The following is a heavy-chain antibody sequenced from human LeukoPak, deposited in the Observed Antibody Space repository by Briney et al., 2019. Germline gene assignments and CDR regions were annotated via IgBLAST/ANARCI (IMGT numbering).Heavy chain of an antibody. CDR1: GYTFTGYY. V-gene: IGHV1-2*02. Sequence: ASVKVSCKASGYTFTGYYMHWMRQAPGQGLEWMGWINPNSGATNYAQKFQGRVTMTRDTSISTAYMELSRLRSDDTAVYYCARDDWGYRFDYWGQGTLVTVSS. D-gene: IGHD5-24*01. J-gene: IGHJ4*02. CDR3: ARDDWGYRFDY. CDR2: INPNSGAT.